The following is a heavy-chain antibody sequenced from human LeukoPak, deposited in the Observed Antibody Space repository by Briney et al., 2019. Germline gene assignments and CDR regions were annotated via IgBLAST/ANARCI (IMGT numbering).Heavy chain of an antibody. Sequence: PSETLSLTCTVSGGSISSYYWSWIRQPPGKGLEWIGYIYYSGSTNYNPSLKSRVTISVDTSKNQFSLKLSSVTAADTAVYYCARARFGEHFDYWGQEPRVTVSS. D-gene: IGHD3-10*01. CDR2: IYYSGST. J-gene: IGHJ4*02. CDR3: ARARFGEHFDY. V-gene: IGHV4-59*01. CDR1: GGSISSYY.